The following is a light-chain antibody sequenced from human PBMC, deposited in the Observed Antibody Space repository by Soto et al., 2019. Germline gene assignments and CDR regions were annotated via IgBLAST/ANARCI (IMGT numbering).Light chain of an antibody. J-gene: IGKJ5*01. CDR1: QSLANSF. CDR2: DTS. CDR3: QQYGTSEII. V-gene: IGKV3-20*01. Sequence: EFVFTQSPGTLSLSRGERATLSCRVSQSLANSFIAWYQQKPGQAPRLLIYDTSSRASGIPDRFSGSGSGTDFTLTISRLETEDFAVFYCQQYGTSEIIFGQGTRLEIK.